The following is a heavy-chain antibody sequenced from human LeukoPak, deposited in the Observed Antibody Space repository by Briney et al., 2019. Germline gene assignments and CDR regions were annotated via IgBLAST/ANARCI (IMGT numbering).Heavy chain of an antibody. CDR2: INPSGGST. CDR1: GYTFTSYY. Sequence: GASVKVSCKASGYTFTSYYMHWVRQAPGQGLEWMGIINPSGGSTSYAQKFQGRVTMTRDMSTSTVYMELSSLRSEDTAVYYCARDYGGTDAFDIWGQGTMVTVSS. CDR3: ARDYGGTDAFDI. D-gene: IGHD4-23*01. V-gene: IGHV1-46*01. J-gene: IGHJ3*02.